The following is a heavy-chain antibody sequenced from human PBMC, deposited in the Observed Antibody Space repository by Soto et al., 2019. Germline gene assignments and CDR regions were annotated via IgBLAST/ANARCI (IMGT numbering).Heavy chain of an antibody. Sequence: PGESLKISCKGSGYSFTSYWIGWVRQMPGNGLEWMGIIYPGDSDTRYSPSFQGQVTISADKSISTAYLQWSSLKASDTAMYYCSAHYCSVGSCYPAYGGDAFDIGGQGTVVTVSS. V-gene: IGHV5-51*01. D-gene: IGHD2-15*01. J-gene: IGHJ3*02. CDR3: SAHYCSVGSCYPAYGGDAFDI. CDR2: IYPGDSDT. CDR1: GYSFTSYW.